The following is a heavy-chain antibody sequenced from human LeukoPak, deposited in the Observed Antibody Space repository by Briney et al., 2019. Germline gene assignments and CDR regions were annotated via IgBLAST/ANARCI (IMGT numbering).Heavy chain of an antibody. V-gene: IGHV3-33*01. J-gene: IGHJ4*02. CDR2: IWYDGSNK. CDR1: GFTFNSYG. Sequence: PGGSLSLSCSAAGFTFNSYGMHWVRQAPGKGLEWVGVIWYDGSNKYYADSVKGRFTISRDNSKNTLYLQMNSLRAEDTAVYYCARDRVALLAYWGQGTLVTVSS. D-gene: IGHD2-15*01. CDR3: ARDRVALLAY.